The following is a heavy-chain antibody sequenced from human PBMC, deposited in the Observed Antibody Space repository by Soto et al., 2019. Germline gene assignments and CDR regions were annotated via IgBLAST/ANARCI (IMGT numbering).Heavy chain of an antibody. CDR2: ISYDGSNK. V-gene: IGHV3-30*18. Sequence: QVQLVESGGGVVQPGRSLRLSCAASGFTFSSYGMHWVRQAPGKGLEWVAVISYDGSNKYYADSVKGRFTISRDNSKNTLYLQMNSLRAEDTAVYYCAKGRVVTMVRGVIPGMDVWAQGTTVTVSS. CDR1: GFTFSSYG. CDR3: AKGRVVTMVRGVIPGMDV. D-gene: IGHD3-10*01. J-gene: IGHJ6*02.